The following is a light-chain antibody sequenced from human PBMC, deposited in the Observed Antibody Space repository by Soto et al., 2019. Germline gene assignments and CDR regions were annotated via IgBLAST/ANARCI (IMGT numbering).Light chain of an antibody. CDR1: QSVSSSY. CDR3: QQRSTWWT. J-gene: IGKJ1*01. V-gene: IGKV3D-20*02. CDR2: DAI. Sequence: EIVLTQSPVTLSLSPGERATLSCRASQSVSSSYLAWYQQKPGQAPRLLIYDAINRATGIPARFSGGGSGTDFTLTISSLEPEDFAVYYCQQRSTWWTFGQGTKVDI.